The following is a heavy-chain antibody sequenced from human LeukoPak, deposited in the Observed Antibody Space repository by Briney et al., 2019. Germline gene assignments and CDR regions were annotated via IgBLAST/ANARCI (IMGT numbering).Heavy chain of an antibody. CDR2: IIPIFGTT. V-gene: IGHV1-69*01. J-gene: IGHJ5*02. D-gene: IGHD1-26*01. Sequence: ASVKVSCKASGGTFSSYAINWVRQAPGQGLEWMGDIIPIFGTTNYAQKFQGRVTITAVESTSTAYMELSSLKSEDTAVYYCATDSGSYPNWFDPWGQGTLVTVSS. CDR1: GGTFSSYA. CDR3: ATDSGSYPNWFDP.